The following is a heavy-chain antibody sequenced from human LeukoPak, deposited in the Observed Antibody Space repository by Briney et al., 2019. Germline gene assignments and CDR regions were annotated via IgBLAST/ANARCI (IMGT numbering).Heavy chain of an antibody. V-gene: IGHV4-38-2*02. D-gene: IGHD6-13*01. J-gene: IGHJ4*02. CDR1: GYSISSGYY. CDR3: ARTTPPAGTFFDY. Sequence: SETLSLTCTVSGYSISSGYYWGWIRQPPGKGLEWIGSIYHSGSTYYNPSLKSRVTISVDTSKNQFSLKLSSVTAADTAVYYCARTTPPAGTFFDYWGQGTLVTVSS. CDR2: IYHSGST.